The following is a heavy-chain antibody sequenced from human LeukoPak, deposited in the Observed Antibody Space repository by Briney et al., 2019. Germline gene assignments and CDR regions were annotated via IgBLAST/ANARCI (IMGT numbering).Heavy chain of an antibody. CDR2: IQHDGSNK. D-gene: IGHD1-26*01. Sequence: GGSLRLSCVVSGFTFTSHGMHWIRQAPGKGLEWVAFIQHDGSNKYYADFVKGRFTISRDNSKNTLFLLMNSLRAEDTAVYYCAREPIVGATHFDYWGQGTLVTVSS. CDR1: GFTFTSHG. J-gene: IGHJ4*02. V-gene: IGHV3-30*02. CDR3: AREPIVGATHFDY.